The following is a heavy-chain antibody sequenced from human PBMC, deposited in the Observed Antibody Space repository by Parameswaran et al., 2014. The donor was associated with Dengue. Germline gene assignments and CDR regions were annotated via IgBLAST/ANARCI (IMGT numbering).Heavy chain of an antibody. CDR2: IYHSGTT. Sequence: WIRQPPGKGLEWIGSIYHSGTTYYNPSLKSRVTISVDTSKNQFSLKLSSVTAADTAVYYCARSIMGTTSGDYWGQGTLVTVSS. V-gene: IGHV4-38-2*01. D-gene: IGHD1-26*01. J-gene: IGHJ4*02. CDR3: ARSIMGTTSGDY.